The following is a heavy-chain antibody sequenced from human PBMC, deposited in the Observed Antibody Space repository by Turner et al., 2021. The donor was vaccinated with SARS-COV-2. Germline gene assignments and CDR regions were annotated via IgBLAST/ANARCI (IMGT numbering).Heavy chain of an antibody. Sequence: QVQLVQSGAEVKKPGAAVKVSGKVSGYTITELSMHWVRQAPGKGLEWMGGFDPGDGETTYAQKFQGRVTMTEDTATDTAYMERSSLRSEETAVYYCATCREGYNWGAFHIWGQGTMVTVSS. CDR3: ATCREGYNWGAFHI. CDR1: GYTITELS. CDR2: FDPGDGET. D-gene: IGHD5-12*01. J-gene: IGHJ3*02. V-gene: IGHV1-24*01.